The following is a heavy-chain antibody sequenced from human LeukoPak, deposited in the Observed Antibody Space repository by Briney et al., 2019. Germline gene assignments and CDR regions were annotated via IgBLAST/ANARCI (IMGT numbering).Heavy chain of an antibody. CDR2: IKRDGSEK. V-gene: IGHV3-7*01. CDR3: ARDGIAVVGAFDI. CDR1: GFTFSSYW. Sequence: GGSLRLSCAASGFTFSSYWMSWVRQAPGKGLEWVANIKRDGSEKYYVDSVKGRFTISRDNAKNSLYLQMNSLRAEDTAVYYCARDGIAVVGAFDIWGQGTMVTVSS. D-gene: IGHD6-19*01. J-gene: IGHJ3*02.